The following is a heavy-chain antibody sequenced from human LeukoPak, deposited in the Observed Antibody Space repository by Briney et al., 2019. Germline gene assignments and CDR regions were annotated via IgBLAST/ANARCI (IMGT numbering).Heavy chain of an antibody. Sequence: PGGSLRLSCAASGFTFSSYGMNWVRQAPGKGLEWVSFIRYDGSTIYYGDSVKGRFTISRDNSKNTLYLQMNSLRAEDTAVYYCATDRGDYTSGRYYLDYWSQETLVTVSS. D-gene: IGHD3-10*01. CDR1: GFTFSSYG. CDR2: IRYDGSTI. CDR3: ATDRGDYTSGRYYLDY. J-gene: IGHJ4*02. V-gene: IGHV3-30*02.